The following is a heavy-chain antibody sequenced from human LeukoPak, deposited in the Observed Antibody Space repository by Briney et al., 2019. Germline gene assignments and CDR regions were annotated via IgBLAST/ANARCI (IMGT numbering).Heavy chain of an antibody. J-gene: IGHJ4*02. CDR3: SRSDGASDFDY. D-gene: IGHD5-24*01. Sequence: SQTLSLTCAISGDSVSSNSAGWNWIRQSPSRGLEWLGRTYYRSEWHNDYAVSLKSRISINPDTSKNQFSLQLNSVTPEDTAVYYCSRSDGASDFDYWGQGTLVTVSS. CDR2: TYYRSEWHN. V-gene: IGHV6-1*01. CDR1: GDSVSSNSAG.